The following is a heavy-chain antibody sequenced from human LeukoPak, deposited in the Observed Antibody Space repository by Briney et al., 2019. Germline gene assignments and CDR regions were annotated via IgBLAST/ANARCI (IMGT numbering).Heavy chain of an antibody. CDR3: ASLPGRGYSYGLYYGMDV. J-gene: IGHJ6*02. CDR2: IYTSGST. Sequence: PSETLSLTCTVSGGSISSYYWSWIRQPAGKGLEWIGRIYTSGSTNYNPSLKSRVTISVDTSKNQFSLKLSSVTAADTAVYYCASLPGRGYSYGLYYGMDVWGQGTTVTVSS. CDR1: GGSISSYY. V-gene: IGHV4-4*07. D-gene: IGHD5-18*01.